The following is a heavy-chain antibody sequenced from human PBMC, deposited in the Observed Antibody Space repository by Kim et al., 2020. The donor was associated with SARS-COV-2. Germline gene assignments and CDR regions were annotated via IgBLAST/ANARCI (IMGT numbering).Heavy chain of an antibody. J-gene: IGHJ6*02. V-gene: IGHV3-15*01. CDR1: GFTFSNAW. CDR2: IKSKTDGGTT. CDR3: TTGPYDILTGWRDYYYGMDV. D-gene: IGHD3-9*01. Sequence: GGSLRLSCAASGFTFSNAWMSWVRQAPGKGLEWVGRIKSKTDGGTTDYAAPVKGRFTISRDDSKNTLYLQMNSLKTEDTAVYYCTTGPYDILTGWRDYYYGMDVWGQGTTVTVSS.